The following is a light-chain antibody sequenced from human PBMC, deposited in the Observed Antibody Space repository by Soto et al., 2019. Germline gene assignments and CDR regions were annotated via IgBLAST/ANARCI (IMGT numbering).Light chain of an antibody. CDR2: DVS. CDR1: TSDVGRYKY. CDR3: NSFTTSSTYV. V-gene: IGLV2-14*03. J-gene: IGLJ1*01. Sequence: SVLTQPASVYGSPGESISLSCPGNTSDVGRYKYVSWFPQHPGKAPKLMIYDVSYRPSWVSNRFSGSKSGITASLTIFGLQAEDEADYYGNSFTTSSTYVFGTGTKVTVL.